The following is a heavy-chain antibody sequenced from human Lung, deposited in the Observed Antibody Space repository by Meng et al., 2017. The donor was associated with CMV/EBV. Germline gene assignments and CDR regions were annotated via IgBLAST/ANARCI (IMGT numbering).Heavy chain of an antibody. J-gene: IGHJ2*01. Sequence: VTFSRYDVTWVRQAREKGLEWVTTISDSGSTTHYVESVKGRFTISRDNSRNILYLQINRLRGEDTAVYYCAKDPMTALTTGWYFDLWGRGTLVTVSS. D-gene: IGHD4-17*01. CDR2: ISDSGSTT. V-gene: IGHV3-23*01. CDR3: AKDPMTALTTGWYFDL. CDR1: VTFSRYD.